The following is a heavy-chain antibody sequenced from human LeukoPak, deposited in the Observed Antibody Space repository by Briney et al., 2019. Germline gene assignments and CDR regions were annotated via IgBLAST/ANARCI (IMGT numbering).Heavy chain of an antibody. CDR1: GFTFSTYE. J-gene: IGHJ4*02. CDR3: ARDLIAAAGIDH. CDR2: ISRDGSTI. D-gene: IGHD6-13*01. Sequence: PGGSLRLSCAPSGFTFSTYEMTWVRQAPGKGLEWVSYISRDGSTINYADSVKGRFTISRDNAKNSLYLQMNSLRAEDTAIYYCARDLIAAAGIDHWGQGTLVTVSS. V-gene: IGHV3-48*03.